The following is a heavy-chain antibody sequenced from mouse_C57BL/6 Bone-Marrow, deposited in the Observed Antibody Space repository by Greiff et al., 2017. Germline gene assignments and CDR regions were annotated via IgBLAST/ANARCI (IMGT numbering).Heavy chain of an antibody. CDR2: IYPRSGNN. V-gene: IGHV1-81*01. Sequence: QVQLKESGAELARPGASVKLSCKASGYTFTSYGISWVKQRTGQGLEWIGEIYPRSGNNYYNEKFKGKATLTADKSSSTAYMELRSLTSEDSAVYFCAGVWSSWFAYWGQGTLVTVSA. J-gene: IGHJ3*01. CDR3: AGVWSSWFAY. D-gene: IGHD2-10*02. CDR1: GYTFTSYG.